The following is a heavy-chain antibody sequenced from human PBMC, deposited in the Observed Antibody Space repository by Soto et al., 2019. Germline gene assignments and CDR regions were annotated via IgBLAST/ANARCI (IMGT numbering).Heavy chain of an antibody. CDR2: IIPIFGTA. CDR3: ATPGIVGAPVYYGMDV. V-gene: IGHV1-69*13. D-gene: IGHD1-26*01. J-gene: IGHJ6*02. CDR1: GGTFSSYA. Sequence: GASVKVSCKASGGTFSSYAISWVRQAPGQGLEKMRGIIPIFGTANYAQKFQGRVTITADESTSTAYMELSSLRSEDTAVYYCATPGIVGAPVYYGMDVWGQGTTVTVSS.